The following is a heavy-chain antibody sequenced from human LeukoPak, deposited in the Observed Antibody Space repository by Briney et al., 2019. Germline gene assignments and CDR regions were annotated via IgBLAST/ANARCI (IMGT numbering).Heavy chain of an antibody. CDR3: ARDSRLDALNFDY. CDR1: GFTFANYA. J-gene: IGHJ4*02. D-gene: IGHD3/OR15-3a*01. CDR2: ISGSGGST. Sequence: GGSLRLSCAASGFTFANYAMSWVRQGPGKGLEWVSTISGSGGSTYYADSVKGRFTISRDNSKNTLFLQMNSLRAEDTAVYYCARDSRLDALNFDYWGQGTLVTVSS. V-gene: IGHV3-23*01.